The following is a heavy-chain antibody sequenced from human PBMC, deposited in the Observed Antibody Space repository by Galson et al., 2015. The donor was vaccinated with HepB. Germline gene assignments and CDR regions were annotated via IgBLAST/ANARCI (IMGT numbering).Heavy chain of an antibody. D-gene: IGHD6-13*01. CDR3: AKDRGYSSSWYDY. J-gene: IGHJ4*02. CDR2: IRYDGSNK. CDR1: GFTFSSYG. V-gene: IGHV3-30*02. Sequence: LRLSCAASGFTFSSYGMHWVRQAPGKGLEWVAFIRYDGSNKYYADSVKGRFTISRDNSKNTLYLQMNSLRAEDTAVYYCAKDRGYSSSWYDYWGQGTQVTVSS.